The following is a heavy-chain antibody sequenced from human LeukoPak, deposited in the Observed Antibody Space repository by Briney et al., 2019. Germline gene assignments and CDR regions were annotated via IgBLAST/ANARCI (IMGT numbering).Heavy chain of an antibody. CDR3: ARGGRAVASNWFDP. D-gene: IGHD6-19*01. V-gene: IGHV4-34*01. CDR2: INHSGST. CDR1: GGSFSGYY. Sequence: PSETLSLTCAVYGGSFSGYYWSWIRQPPGKQLEWIGEINHSGSTNYNPSLKSRVTMSVDTSKDQLSLKLNSVTAADTAVYYCARGGRAVASNWFDPWGQGTLVTVSS. J-gene: IGHJ5*02.